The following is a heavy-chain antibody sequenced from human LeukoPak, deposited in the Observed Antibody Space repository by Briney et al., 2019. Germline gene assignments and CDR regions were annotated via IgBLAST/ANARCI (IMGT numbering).Heavy chain of an antibody. V-gene: IGHV3-48*01. D-gene: IGHD3-22*01. J-gene: IGHJ4*02. Sequence: PGGSLRLSCAASGFIFDDYAMNWVRQAPGKGLEWVSYISSSSSTIYYADSVKGRFTISRDNAKNSLYLQMNSLRAEDTAVYYCARGSTYYDSSGQVPFDYWGQGTLVTVSS. CDR2: ISSSSSTI. CDR1: GFIFDDYA. CDR3: ARGSTYYDSSGQVPFDY.